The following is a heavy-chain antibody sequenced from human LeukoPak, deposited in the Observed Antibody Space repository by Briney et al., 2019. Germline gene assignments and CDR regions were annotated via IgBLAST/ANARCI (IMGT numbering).Heavy chain of an antibody. CDR3: ASQYFGWFDP. J-gene: IGHJ5*02. D-gene: IGHD3-10*01. Sequence: SETLSLTCIVTGGSISSYYWSWLRQPPGKGLEGIGYIYYNGNTNYNPSLKSRVTISVDTSKNQFSLMLSSVTAADTAVYYCASQYFGWFDPWGQGALVTVST. CDR1: GGSISSYY. CDR2: IYYNGNT. V-gene: IGHV4-59*01.